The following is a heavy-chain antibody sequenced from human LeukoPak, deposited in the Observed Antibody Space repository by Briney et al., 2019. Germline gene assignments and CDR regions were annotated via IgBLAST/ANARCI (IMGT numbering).Heavy chain of an antibody. V-gene: IGHV3-21*01. CDR2: ISSSSSYI. J-gene: IGHJ4*02. D-gene: IGHD6-19*01. CDR1: GFTFSSYS. Sequence: GGSLRLSCAASGFTFSSYSMNWVRQAPGKGLEWVSSISSSSSYIYYADSVKGRFTISRDNAKNSLYLQMNSLRAEDTAVYYCARVVAIAVAKYYFDYWGQGTLVTVSS. CDR3: ARVVAIAVAKYYFDY.